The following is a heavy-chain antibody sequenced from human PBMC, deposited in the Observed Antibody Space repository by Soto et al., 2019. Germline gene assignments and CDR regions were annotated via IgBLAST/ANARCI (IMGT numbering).Heavy chain of an antibody. Sequence: ASVKVSCKASGYTFTSYGISWVRQAPGQGLEWMGWISAYNGNTNYAQKLQGRVTMTTDTSTSTAYMELRSLTSDDTAVYYCVRGPYSSGWYKGNWFAPWGQGTLVTVSS. D-gene: IGHD6-19*01. CDR2: ISAYNGNT. CDR1: GYTFTSYG. J-gene: IGHJ5*02. V-gene: IGHV1-18*01. CDR3: VRGPYSSGWYKGNWFAP.